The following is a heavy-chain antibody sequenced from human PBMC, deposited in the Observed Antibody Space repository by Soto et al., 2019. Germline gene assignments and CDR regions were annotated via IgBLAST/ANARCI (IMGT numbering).Heavy chain of an antibody. V-gene: IGHV4-59*01. CDR3: AATNYYYYGKDV. CDR2: IYYSGST. Sequence: PSETLSLTCTVSGGSISSYYWSWIRQPPGKGLEWIGYIYYSGSTNYNPSLKSRVTISVDTSKNQFSLKLSSVTAADTAVYYCAATNYYYYGKDVWGQGTTVTVSS. J-gene: IGHJ6*02. CDR1: GGSISSYY.